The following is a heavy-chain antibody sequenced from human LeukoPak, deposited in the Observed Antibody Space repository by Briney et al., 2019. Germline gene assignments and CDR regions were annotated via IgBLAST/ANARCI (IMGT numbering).Heavy chain of an antibody. CDR1: GFTFSRYA. Sequence: GGSLRLSCAASGFTFSRYAMHWVRQAPGMGLAWVAVISDDGGNEYYLESVKGRFTISRDNSKNTLYLQMNSLRAEDTAVYYCARGGYCSGGSCYSARQNWFDPWGQGTLVTVSS. CDR3: ARGGYCSGGSCYSARQNWFDP. J-gene: IGHJ5*02. V-gene: IGHV3-30*04. CDR2: ISDDGGNE. D-gene: IGHD2-15*01.